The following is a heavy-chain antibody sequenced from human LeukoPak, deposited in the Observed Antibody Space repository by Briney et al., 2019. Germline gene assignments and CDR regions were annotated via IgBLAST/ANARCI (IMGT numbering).Heavy chain of an antibody. CDR1: GYSFTNYW. CDR2: IDPSDSYT. Sequence: GESLKISCKGSGYSFTNYWISWVRQMPGKGLEWMGKIDPSDSYTNYSPSFQGHVTISADKSINTVYLQWGSLKASDTAMYYCATTTYYYDSSGYYYFDYWGQGTLVTVSS. D-gene: IGHD3-22*01. V-gene: IGHV5-10-1*01. J-gene: IGHJ4*02. CDR3: ATTTYYYDSSGYYYFDY.